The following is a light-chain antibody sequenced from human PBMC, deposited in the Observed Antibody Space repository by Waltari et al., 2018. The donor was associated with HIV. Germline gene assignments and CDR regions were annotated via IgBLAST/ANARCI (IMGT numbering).Light chain of an antibody. Sequence: SYELTQQPSVSVSPGQTATLTCPGDAWPKQHASWYQQRPGQAPLLLIYKDTERPSGIPERFSGSTSGATVTLTISGVQAEDEADYYCQSADSGGFHWVFGGGTKLTVL. CDR3: QSADSGGFHWV. CDR1: AWPKQH. CDR2: KDT. V-gene: IGLV3-25*03. J-gene: IGLJ3*02.